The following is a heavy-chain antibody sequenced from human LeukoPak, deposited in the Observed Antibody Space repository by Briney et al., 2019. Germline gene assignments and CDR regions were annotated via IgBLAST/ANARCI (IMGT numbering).Heavy chain of an antibody. Sequence: PSQTLSLTCTVSGVSISSGDYYWSWIRQPPGKGLEWIGYIYYSGSTYYNPSLKSRVTISVDTSKNQFSLKLSSVTAADTAVYYCARSEGFGIAAAGTVDYWGQGTLVTVSS. V-gene: IGHV4-30-4*01. CDR1: GVSISSGDYY. CDR3: ARSEGFGIAAAGTVDY. J-gene: IGHJ4*02. CDR2: IYYSGST. D-gene: IGHD6-13*01.